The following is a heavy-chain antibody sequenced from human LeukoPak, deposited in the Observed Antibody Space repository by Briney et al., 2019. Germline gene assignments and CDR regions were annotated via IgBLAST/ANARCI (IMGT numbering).Heavy chain of an antibody. V-gene: IGHV3-53*01. CDR1: GFTVTSNY. CDR2: IYGDGRI. J-gene: IGHJ4*02. CDR3: ARESGYSYGLAGFFDY. D-gene: IGHD5-18*01. Sequence: PGGSLRLSCAASGFTVTSNYMSWVRQAPGKGLEWVSAIYGDGRIHYADSVKGRFTISRDDSKNTLYLQMNSLRAEDTAVYYCARESGYSYGLAGFFDYWGQGTLVTVSS.